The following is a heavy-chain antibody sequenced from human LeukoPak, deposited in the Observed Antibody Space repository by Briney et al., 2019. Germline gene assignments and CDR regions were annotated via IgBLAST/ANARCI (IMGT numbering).Heavy chain of an antibody. CDR2: IYYSGST. J-gene: IGHJ5*02. CDR3: ARVGYGDYEPWFDP. D-gene: IGHD4-17*01. Sequence: SETLSLTCTVSGGSISSSSYYWGWIRQPPGKGLEWIGSIYYSGSTYYNPSLKSRVTISVDTSKNQFSLKLSSVTAADTAVYYCARVGYGDYEPWFDPWGQGTLVTVSS. V-gene: IGHV4-39*07. CDR1: GGSISSSSYY.